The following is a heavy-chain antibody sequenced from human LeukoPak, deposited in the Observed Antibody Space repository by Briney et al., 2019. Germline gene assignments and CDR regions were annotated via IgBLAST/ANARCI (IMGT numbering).Heavy chain of an antibody. Sequence: ASVKVSYKASGGTFSSYSISWVRQPPGQGLEWMGGIIPIFGTANYAQKFQGRVTITTDECTSTAYMELSSLRSEDTAVYYCARAIAARRQVVWFDPWGQGTLVTVSS. V-gene: IGHV1-69*05. J-gene: IGHJ5*02. CDR3: ARAIAARRQVVWFDP. CDR1: GGTFSSYS. D-gene: IGHD6-6*01. CDR2: IIPIFGTA.